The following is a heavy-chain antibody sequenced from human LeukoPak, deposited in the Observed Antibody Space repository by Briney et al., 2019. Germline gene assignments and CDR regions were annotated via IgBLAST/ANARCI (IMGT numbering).Heavy chain of an antibody. CDR2: IGTAGDT. Sequence: PGGSLRLSCAASGFTFSSYDMHWVRHATGKGLEWVSAIGTAGDTYYPGSVKGRFTISRENAKNSLYLQMNSLRAGDTAVYYCARNIGYCTNGVCYNWFDPWGQGTLVTVSS. D-gene: IGHD2-8*01. CDR3: ARNIGYCTNGVCYNWFDP. J-gene: IGHJ5*02. V-gene: IGHV3-13*01. CDR1: GFTFSSYD.